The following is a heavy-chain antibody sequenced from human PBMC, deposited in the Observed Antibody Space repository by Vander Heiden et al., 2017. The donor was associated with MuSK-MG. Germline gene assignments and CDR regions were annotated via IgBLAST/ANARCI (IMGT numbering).Heavy chain of an antibody. V-gene: IGHV3-30*04. CDR3: ATDKYFGPLIDS. Sequence: QVQLVESGGGVVQPGRSLRLSCAASGFTFNTYAMHWVRQSPGKGLEWVAIISYDGNKKYYADSVKGRFTISRDNSKNTLYLEMNSLRLEDTAVYYCATDKYFGPLIDSWGQGTLVTVSS. CDR1: GFTFNTYA. D-gene: IGHD3-9*01. CDR2: ISYDGNKK. J-gene: IGHJ4*02.